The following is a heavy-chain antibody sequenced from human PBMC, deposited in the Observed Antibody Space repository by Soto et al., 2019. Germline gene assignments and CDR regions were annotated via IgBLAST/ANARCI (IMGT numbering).Heavy chain of an antibody. V-gene: IGHV4-59*01. Sequence: TSETLSLTCTVSGGSISSEFWCWIRQRQGKGIVCICYISISRTPDYTPSLKLPPTISAYTSRHLFSLKLWSFNPPDTAVYFCPTCRDDFHTGRGPTSMWLAPWVQGTLVTLSS. CDR1: GGSISSEF. D-gene: IGHD7-27*01. CDR3: PTCRDDFHTGRGPTSMWLAP. CDR2: ISISRTP. J-gene: IGHJ5*02.